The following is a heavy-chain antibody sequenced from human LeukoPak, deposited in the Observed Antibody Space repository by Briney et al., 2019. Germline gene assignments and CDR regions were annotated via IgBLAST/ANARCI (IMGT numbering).Heavy chain of an antibody. CDR1: GGSISSSSYY. Sequence: PSETLSLTCTVSGGSISSSSYYWGWIRQPPGKGLEWIGSIYYSGSTYYNPSLKSRVTISVDTSKNQFSLKLSSVTAADTAVYYCARVPYYDILTGYPYYGMDVWGQGTTVTVSS. V-gene: IGHV4-39*07. D-gene: IGHD3-9*01. CDR3: ARVPYYDILTGYPYYGMDV. J-gene: IGHJ6*02. CDR2: IYYSGST.